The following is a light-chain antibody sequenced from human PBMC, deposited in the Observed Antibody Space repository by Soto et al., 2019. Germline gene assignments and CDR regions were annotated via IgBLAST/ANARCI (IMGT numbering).Light chain of an antibody. CDR2: GAS. Sequence: EIVLTQSPGTLSLSPGERATLSCRASQSVSSSYLAWYQQKPGQAPRLLIYGASSRATGIPDRFSGSGSGTDLTLSVSRVGPGDFAVYYCQQYGSSPWTFGQGTKVEIK. CDR1: QSVSSSY. V-gene: IGKV3-20*01. CDR3: QQYGSSPWT. J-gene: IGKJ1*01.